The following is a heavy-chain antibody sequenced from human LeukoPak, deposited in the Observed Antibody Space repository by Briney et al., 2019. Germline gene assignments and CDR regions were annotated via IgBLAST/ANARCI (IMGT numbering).Heavy chain of an antibody. CDR1: GFTFSTYD. Sequence: GGSLRLSCAASGFTFSTYDMNWVRQAPGKGLEWVSSISFSSSYIYYADSLRGRFTISRDNAKNSLYLQMNSLRAEDTAVYYCARDPRGYSYGHDYWGQGTLVTVSS. J-gene: IGHJ4*02. CDR3: ARDPRGYSYGHDY. CDR2: ISFSSSYI. D-gene: IGHD5-18*01. V-gene: IGHV3-21*01.